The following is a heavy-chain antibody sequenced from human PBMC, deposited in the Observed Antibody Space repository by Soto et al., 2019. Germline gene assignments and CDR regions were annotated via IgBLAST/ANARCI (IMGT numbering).Heavy chain of an antibody. CDR1: GYQFTELY. Sequence: GSSVKVACKASGYQFTELYITSVRLAPGQGLEWMGSLNPNSGATPYAQNFKGRVTMTRDTSISTAYMELSRLRSDDTAVYYCASMLGSNDVDYYGMDVWGQGTTVTASS. CDR3: ASMLGSNDVDYYGMDV. D-gene: IGHD1-1*01. J-gene: IGHJ6*02. CDR2: LNPNSGAT. V-gene: IGHV1-2*02.